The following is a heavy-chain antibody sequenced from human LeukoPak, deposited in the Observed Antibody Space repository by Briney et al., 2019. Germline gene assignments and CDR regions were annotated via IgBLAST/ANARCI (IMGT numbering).Heavy chain of an antibody. V-gene: IGHV4-34*01. Sequence: SKTLSLTCAVYGGSFSGYYWSWIRQPPGKGLEWIGEINHSGSTNYNPSLKSRVTISVDTSKNQFSLKLSSVTAADTAVYYCASYPALSSGWYNDGFDPWGQGTLVTVSS. CDR2: INHSGST. J-gene: IGHJ5*02. CDR1: GGSFSGYY. CDR3: ASYPALSSGWYNDGFDP. D-gene: IGHD6-19*01.